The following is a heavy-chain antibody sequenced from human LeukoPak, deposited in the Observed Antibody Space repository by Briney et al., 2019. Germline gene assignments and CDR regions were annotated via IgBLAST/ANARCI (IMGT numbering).Heavy chain of an antibody. J-gene: IGHJ3*02. Sequence: PSETLSLICAVYGVSFSGYYWSWIRQPPGKGLEWIGEINHSGSTNYAPSLKSRVTISVDTSKNQFSLKLSSVTAADTAVYYCARAGGYQGAFDIWGQGTMVTVSS. D-gene: IGHD3-22*01. CDR2: INHSGST. V-gene: IGHV4-34*01. CDR1: GVSFSGYY. CDR3: ARAGGYQGAFDI.